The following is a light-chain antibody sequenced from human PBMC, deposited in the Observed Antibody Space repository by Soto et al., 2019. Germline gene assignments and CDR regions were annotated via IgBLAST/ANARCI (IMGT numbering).Light chain of an antibody. CDR1: QSVGGNY. J-gene: IGKJ1*01. V-gene: IGKV3-20*01. Sequence: EIVLTQSPGTLSLSPGERATLSCRASQSVGGNYLAWFQQKPGQTPRVLFYGASSRATGISDRFSARGSGTDFTLTISRLEPEDFAVYYWQHYGRAPWTFGQGTKVDIK. CDR3: QHYGRAPWT. CDR2: GAS.